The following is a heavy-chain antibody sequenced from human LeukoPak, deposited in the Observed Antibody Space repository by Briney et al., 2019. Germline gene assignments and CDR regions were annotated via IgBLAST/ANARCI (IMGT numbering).Heavy chain of an antibody. Sequence: GGSLRLSCTASGFTFGDYLMSWFRQAPGKGLEWIGFISGGTKEYAASVKGRFTISRDDSTSIAYLQMNSLTTEDTAVYYCTTEGGYYYDCSGYFFWGQGTLVTVSS. J-gene: IGHJ4*02. CDR3: TTEGGYYYDCSGYFF. D-gene: IGHD3-22*01. V-gene: IGHV3-49*03. CDR2: ISGGTK. CDR1: GFTFGDYL.